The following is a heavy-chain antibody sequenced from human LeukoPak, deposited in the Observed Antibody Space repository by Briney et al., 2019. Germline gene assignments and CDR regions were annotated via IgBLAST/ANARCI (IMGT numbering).Heavy chain of an antibody. CDR3: AREYCSRTSCSGGGFS. CDR1: GYTFTGYY. D-gene: IGHD2-2*01. V-gene: IGHV1-2*02. CDR2: INPNSGGT. Sequence: ASVKVSCKASGYTFTGYYMHWVRQAPGQGLEWMGWINPNSGGTNYAQKFQGRVTMTRDTSISTAYMELSRLRSDDTAVYYCAREYCSRTSCSGGGFSWGQGTLVTVSS. J-gene: IGHJ4*02.